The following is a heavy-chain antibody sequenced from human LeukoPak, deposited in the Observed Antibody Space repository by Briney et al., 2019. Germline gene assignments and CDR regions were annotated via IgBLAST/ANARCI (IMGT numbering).Heavy chain of an antibody. Sequence: GGSLRLSCAASGFTVSSNYMSWVRQAPGKGLEWVSVIYSGGSTYYADSVEGRFTISRDNSKNTVYLQMNSLRAEDTAVYYRAREGLTMVRGADVWGKGTTVTVSS. CDR1: GFTVSSNY. D-gene: IGHD3-10*01. CDR2: IYSGGST. V-gene: IGHV3-53*01. J-gene: IGHJ6*04. CDR3: AREGLTMVRGADV.